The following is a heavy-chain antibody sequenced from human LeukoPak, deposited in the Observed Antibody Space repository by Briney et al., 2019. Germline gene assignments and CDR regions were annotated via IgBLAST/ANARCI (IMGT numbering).Heavy chain of an antibody. CDR2: ISSSSTYI. Sequence: PGGSLRLSCVASGFPFRSFSMNWVRQAPGKGLEWVSSISSSSTYIYYADSVKGRFTISRDNAKNSLYLQMNSLRVEDTAVYYRARAEGSGSSFDYWGQGTLVTVSS. CDR3: ARAEGSGSSFDY. D-gene: IGHD3-10*01. V-gene: IGHV3-21*01. J-gene: IGHJ4*02. CDR1: GFPFRSFS.